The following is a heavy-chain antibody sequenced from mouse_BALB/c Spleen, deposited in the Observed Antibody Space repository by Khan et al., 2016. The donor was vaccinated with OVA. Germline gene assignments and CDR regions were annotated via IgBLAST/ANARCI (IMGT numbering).Heavy chain of an antibody. CDR1: GYSITSGYA. D-gene: IGHD1-1*01. J-gene: IGHJ2*01. V-gene: IGHV3-2*02. Sequence: EVKLLESGPGLVKPSQSLSLTCTVTGYSITSGYAWNWIRQFPGNKLEWMGYISYSGVTSYTPSLKSRISFTRDTSTNTFFLQLNSVTTEDTATYDCARGNYYGYYFDYWGQGTTLTVSS. CDR3: ARGNYYGYYFDY. CDR2: ISYSGVT.